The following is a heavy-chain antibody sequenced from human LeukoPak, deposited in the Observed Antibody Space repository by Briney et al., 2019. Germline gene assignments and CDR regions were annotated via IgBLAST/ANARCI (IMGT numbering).Heavy chain of an antibody. J-gene: IGHJ4*02. V-gene: IGHV3-23*01. D-gene: IGHD3-3*01. CDR2: ISGSGGST. Sequence: PGGSLRLSCAASGFTFSSYAMSWVRQAPGKGLEWVSAISGSGGSTYYADSVKGRFTISRDNPKNTLYLQMNSLRAEDTAVYYCAKDQLITIFGVVSPDYWGQGTLVTVSS. CDR3: AKDQLITIFGVVSPDY. CDR1: GFTFSSYA.